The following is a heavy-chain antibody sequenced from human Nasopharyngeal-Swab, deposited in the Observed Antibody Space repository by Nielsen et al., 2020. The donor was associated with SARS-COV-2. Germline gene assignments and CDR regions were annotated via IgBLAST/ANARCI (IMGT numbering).Heavy chain of an antibody. V-gene: IGHV3-23*01. CDR3: AKGGAGYYYGSGSYYSY. Sequence: WILQPPGKGLEWVSAISGSGGSTYYADSVKGRFTISRDNSKNTLYLQMNSLRAEDTAVYYCAKGGAGYYYGSGSYYSYWGQGTLVTVSS. D-gene: IGHD3-10*01. J-gene: IGHJ4*02. CDR2: ISGSGGST.